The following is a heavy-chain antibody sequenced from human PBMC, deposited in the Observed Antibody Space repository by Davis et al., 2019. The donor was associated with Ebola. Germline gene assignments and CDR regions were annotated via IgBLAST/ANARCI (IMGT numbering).Heavy chain of an antibody. CDR2: IYPSGSHA. CDR3: VTQYDNPIYN. V-gene: IGHV5-51*01. CDR1: GYTFTSHW. J-gene: IGHJ4*02. Sequence: VESLMLPLKCPGYTFTSHWIGRVRQMHGKGLEGMGIIYPSGSHASYSPSFQVQVTISADKSISTAYLQWSSLKASDTAIYYCVTQYDNPIYNRGQGTLVTVSS. D-gene: IGHD1-14*01.